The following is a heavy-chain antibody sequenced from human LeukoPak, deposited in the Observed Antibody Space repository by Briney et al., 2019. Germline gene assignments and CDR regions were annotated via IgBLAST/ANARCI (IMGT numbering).Heavy chain of an antibody. CDR1: GYTFTSYA. D-gene: IGHD2-21*02. CDR3: ARGGSRVVTYGNFDY. V-gene: IGHV1-18*01. CDR2: ISTYSGNT. J-gene: IGHJ4*02. Sequence: ASVKVSCTPSGYTFTSYALSWVRQAPGQGLEWMGWISTYSGNTNYAQKLQGRITMTIETSTSTAYMELRSLRSDDTAVYYCARGGSRVVTYGNFDYWGQGTLVTVSS.